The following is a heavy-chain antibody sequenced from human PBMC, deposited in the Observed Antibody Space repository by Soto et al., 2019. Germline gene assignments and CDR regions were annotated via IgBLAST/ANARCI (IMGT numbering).Heavy chain of an antibody. CDR1: GDSISSRSYY. Sequence: SETLSLTCTVTGDSISSRSYYWGWIRQPPGKGLEWIGSIYYSGSTYNNPSLRSRVSMSIDTSKDQFSLKLKSVTAADTALYFCARQRTSVVTQAYFDVLGPGSLVTVSS. CDR2: IYYSGST. CDR3: ARQRTSVVTQAYFDV. D-gene: IGHD2-21*02. J-gene: IGHJ4*02. V-gene: IGHV4-39*01.